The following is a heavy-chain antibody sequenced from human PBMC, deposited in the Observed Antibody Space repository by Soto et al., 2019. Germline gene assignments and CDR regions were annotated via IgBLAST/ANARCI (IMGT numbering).Heavy chain of an antibody. CDR2: ISTFHGNK. CDR3: SRHTYDA. Sequence: SSVKVSCKASGYAFTSYGISWVRQAPGQGLEWMGWISTFHGNKNYAQKFQGSVNMTTDTSRSTAYMELRSLTSDNTAIYYCSRHTYDA. CDR1: GYAFTSYG. V-gene: IGHV1-18*04. J-gene: IGHJ3*01.